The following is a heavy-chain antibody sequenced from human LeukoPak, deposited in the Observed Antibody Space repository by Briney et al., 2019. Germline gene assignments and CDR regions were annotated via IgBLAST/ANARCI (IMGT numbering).Heavy chain of an antibody. CDR1: EFSVKYNY. CDR3: ASRYQLPDRINWFDP. V-gene: IGHV3-53*01. Sequence: TGGSLRLSCAASEFSVKYNYMTWVRQAPGKGLEWVSLLYSAGSTNYADSVKGRFTISRDNAKNSLYLQMNSLRAEDTAVYYCASRYQLPDRINWFDPWGQGTLVTVSS. J-gene: IGHJ5*02. D-gene: IGHD2-2*01. CDR2: LYSAGST.